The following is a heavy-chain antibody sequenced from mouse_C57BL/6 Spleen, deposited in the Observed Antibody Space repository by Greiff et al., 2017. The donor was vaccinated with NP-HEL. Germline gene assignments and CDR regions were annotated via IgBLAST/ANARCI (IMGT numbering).Heavy chain of an antibody. CDR3: ARDLYYYGSSLYWYFDV. D-gene: IGHD1-1*01. CDR1: GFTFSSYG. Sequence: EVQGVESGGDLVKPGGSLKLSCAASGFTFSSYGMSWVRQTPDKRLEWVATISSGGSYTYYPDSVKGRFTISRDNAKNTLYLQMSSLKSEDTAMYYCARDLYYYGSSLYWYFDVWGTGTTVTVSS. V-gene: IGHV5-6*01. J-gene: IGHJ1*03. CDR2: ISSGGSYT.